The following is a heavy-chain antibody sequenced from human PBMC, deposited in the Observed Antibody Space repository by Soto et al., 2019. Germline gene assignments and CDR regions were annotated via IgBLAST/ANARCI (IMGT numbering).Heavy chain of an antibody. V-gene: IGHV4-30-4*01. CDR1: GGSISSGDYY. CDR2: IYYSGST. CDR3: ARDRRFWSGYSYYYYGMDV. Sequence: QVQLQESGPGLVKPSQTLSLTCTVSGGSISSGDYYWSWIRQPPGKGLEWIGYIYYSGSTYYNPSLKSRVTISVDTSKNQFSLKLSSVTAADTAVYYCARDRRFWSGYSYYYYGMDVWGQGTTVTVSS. D-gene: IGHD3-3*01. J-gene: IGHJ6*02.